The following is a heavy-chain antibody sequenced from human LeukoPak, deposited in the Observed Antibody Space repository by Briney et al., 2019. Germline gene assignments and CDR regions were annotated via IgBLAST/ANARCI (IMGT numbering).Heavy chain of an antibody. V-gene: IGHV3-7*01. J-gene: IGHJ4*02. CDR2: IKQDGSEK. D-gene: IGHD6-19*01. CDR3: AAYSSGWDGRGYY. Sequence: GGSLRLSCAASGSTFSNYWMSWVRQAPGKGLEWVANIKQDGSEKYYVDSVKGRFTISRDNAKNSLYLQMNSLRAEDTAVYYCAAYSSGWDGRGYYWGQGTLVTVSS. CDR1: GSTFSNYW.